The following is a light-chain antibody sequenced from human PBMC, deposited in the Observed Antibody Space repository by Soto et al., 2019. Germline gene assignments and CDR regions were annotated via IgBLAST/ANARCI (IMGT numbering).Light chain of an antibody. J-gene: IGKJ3*01. Sequence: EIVMTQSPATLSVSPGEGATLSCRASQSVSSSYLAWYQQKPGQAPRLLIYGASSRATGIPDRFSGSGSGTDFTLTISRLEPEDFAVYYCQQYGSSPKFGPGTKVDIK. V-gene: IGKV3-20*01. CDR2: GAS. CDR3: QQYGSSPK. CDR1: QSVSSSY.